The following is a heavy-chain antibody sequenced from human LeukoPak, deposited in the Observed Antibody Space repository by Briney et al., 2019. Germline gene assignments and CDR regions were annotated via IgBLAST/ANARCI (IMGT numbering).Heavy chain of an antibody. J-gene: IGHJ4*02. V-gene: IGHV3-53*01. Sequence: GGSLRLSCAASGFTVSGNHMSWVRQAPGKGLEWVSVIYSGGSTDYADSVKGRFTISRDNLKNTLYLQMNSLRAEDTAVYYCARGPAGYNWGQGPLVTFSS. CDR1: GFTVSGNH. CDR3: ARGPAGYN. D-gene: IGHD1-1*01. CDR2: IYSGGST.